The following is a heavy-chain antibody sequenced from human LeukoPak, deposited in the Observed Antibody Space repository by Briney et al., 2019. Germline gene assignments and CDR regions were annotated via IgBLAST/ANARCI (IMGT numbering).Heavy chain of an antibody. J-gene: IGHJ3*02. D-gene: IGHD3-3*01. V-gene: IGHV4-59*08. Sequence: SETLSLTCTVSGGSISNYYWSWIRQPPGKGLEWIGYIYYSGSTNYNPSLKSRVTISLDTSKNQFSLKLSSVTAADTAVYYCARRSDFRAFDIWGQGTMVTVS. CDR3: ARRSDFRAFDI. CDR1: GGSISNYY. CDR2: IYYSGST.